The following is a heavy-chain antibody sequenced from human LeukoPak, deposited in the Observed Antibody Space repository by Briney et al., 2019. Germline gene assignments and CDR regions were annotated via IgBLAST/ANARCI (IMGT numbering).Heavy chain of an antibody. D-gene: IGHD2-21*02. CDR2: ISGGGGT. V-gene: IGHV3-23*01. CDR3: AKEPPYCGGDCYFLLDY. J-gene: IGHJ4*02. CDR1: GFTFSSYS. Sequence: GGSLRLSCAASGFTFSSYSMSGVRQPPGKGLEGVSGISGGGGTYYADSVKGRFTISRDNSKNRLYLQVNSLRAEDTGVYYCAKEPPYCGGDCYFLLDYWGQGTLVTVSS.